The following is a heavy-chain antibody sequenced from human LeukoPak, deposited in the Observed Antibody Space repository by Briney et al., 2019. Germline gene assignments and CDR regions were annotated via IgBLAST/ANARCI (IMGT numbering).Heavy chain of an antibody. CDR1: GFTFKRCW. Sequence: GGSLRLSCVVSGFTFKRCWMKWVRQAAGKGLEWVAHINPDGRDTYYVDSVKGRFTISRDNAQNSMYLQMNSLRVEDTAVYYCTSWGDTTAEYFQRWGQGTLVTVSS. CDR2: INPDGRDT. D-gene: IGHD2-21*02. CDR3: TSWGDTTAEYFQR. V-gene: IGHV3-7*01. J-gene: IGHJ1*01.